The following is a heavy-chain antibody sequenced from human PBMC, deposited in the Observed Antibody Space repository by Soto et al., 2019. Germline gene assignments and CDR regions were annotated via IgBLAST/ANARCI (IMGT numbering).Heavy chain of an antibody. CDR1: GYTFTDHG. D-gene: IGHD2-15*01. Sequence: QIQLVQSGAEVKKPGASVRVSCKASGYTFTDHGITWVRQAPGQGLEWMGWIGTNSGNSNSAERFRGRVTMTRDTSTNTVYMEIKSLTSVDTAVYYWAALGYFKDSGGFVWCQGTLVTVSS. CDR2: IGTNSGNS. CDR3: AALGYFKDSGGFV. J-gene: IGHJ4*02. V-gene: IGHV1-18*04.